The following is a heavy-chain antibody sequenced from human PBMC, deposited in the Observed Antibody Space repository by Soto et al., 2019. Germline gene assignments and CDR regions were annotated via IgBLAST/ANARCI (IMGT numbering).Heavy chain of an antibody. CDR2: ITWNSGST. Sequence: EVHLVESGGGVVRPGGSLRLSCAASGFMFDDFGMSWVRQAPGKGLEWVSGITWNSGSTGYADSVKGRFTISRDNAKNSLYLQMDSLRAEDTAFYYCARDGGVAVAVDAFDIWGQGTMVTVSS. V-gene: IGHV3-20*04. D-gene: IGHD6-19*01. J-gene: IGHJ3*02. CDR3: ARDGGVAVAVDAFDI. CDR1: GFMFDDFG.